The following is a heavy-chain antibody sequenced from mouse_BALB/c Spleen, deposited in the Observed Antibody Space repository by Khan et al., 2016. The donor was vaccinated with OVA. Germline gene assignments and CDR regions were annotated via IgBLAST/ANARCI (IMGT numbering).Heavy chain of an antibody. V-gene: IGHV2-3*01. CDR3: AKFTPDYYSMDY. J-gene: IGHJ4*01. CDR1: GFSLTSYG. Sequence: QVQLKQSGPGLVAPSRSLSITCTVSGFSLTSYGVNWVRQPPGEGLEWLGVIWGDGSTNYHSTLKSKLIISKDSSKRQVCLTLNSLQTDDTATYYCAKFTPDYYSMDYWGQGTSVTVST. D-gene: IGHD1-1*01. CDR2: IWGDGST.